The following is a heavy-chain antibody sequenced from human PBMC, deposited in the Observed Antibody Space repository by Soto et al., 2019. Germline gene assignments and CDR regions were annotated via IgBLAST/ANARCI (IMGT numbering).Heavy chain of an antibody. J-gene: IGHJ4*02. CDR3: ARDKITGLFEY. Sequence: SETLSLTCAVSSGSIDNVYWWSWVRQSPGKGLEWIGETSHDGVTNYNPSLKSGVTISVHSSKNQFSLKLTSVTAAHTAVYYCARDKITGLFEYWGQGTLVNVSS. CDR1: SGSIDNVYW. D-gene: IGHD2-8*02. CDR2: TSHDGVT. V-gene: IGHV4-4*02.